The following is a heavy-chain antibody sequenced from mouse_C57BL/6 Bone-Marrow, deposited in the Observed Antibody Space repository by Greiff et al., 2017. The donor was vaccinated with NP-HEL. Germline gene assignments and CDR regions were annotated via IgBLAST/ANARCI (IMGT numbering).Heavy chain of an antibody. CDR2: ISSGGSYT. J-gene: IGHJ2*01. D-gene: IGHD4-1*01. CDR1: GFTFSSYG. CDR3: ARHFNWDVGY. Sequence: EVMLVESGGDLVKPGGSLKLSCAASGFTFSSYGMSWVRQTPDKRLEWVATISSGGSYTYYPDSVKGRFTISRDNAKNTLYLQMSSLKSEDTAMYYCARHFNWDVGYWGQGTTLTVSS. V-gene: IGHV5-6*01.